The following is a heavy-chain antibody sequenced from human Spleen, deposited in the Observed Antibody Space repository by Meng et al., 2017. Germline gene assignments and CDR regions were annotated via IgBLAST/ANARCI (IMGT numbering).Heavy chain of an antibody. J-gene: IGHJ5*02. CDR3: VRSSGWVRTGFDP. CDR1: GGSICTRGYY. D-gene: IGHD6-19*01. CDR2: IGHSGFT. V-gene: IGHV4-39*01. Sequence: RQEAGPGLVKPSEAMSLTSTFAGGSICTRGYYWGWIRPPPGKGLEWIGSIGHSGFTYYTPPLKSRVTVSIDTSKRQFSLMLTSVTAADTAMYYCVRSSGWVRTGFDPWGQGTLVTVSS.